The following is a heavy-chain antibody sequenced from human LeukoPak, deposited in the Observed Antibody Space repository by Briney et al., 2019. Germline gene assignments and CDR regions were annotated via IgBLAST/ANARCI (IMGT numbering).Heavy chain of an antibody. CDR2: ISWNSGSI. V-gene: IGHV3-9*01. CDR3: AKDAGTGKYYFDY. CDR1: GFTFDDYA. J-gene: IGHJ4*02. D-gene: IGHD1-14*01. Sequence: GRSLRLSCAASGFTFDDYAMHWVRQAPGKSLEWVSGISWNSGSIGYADSVKGRFTISRDNAKNSLYLQMNSLRAEDTALYYCAKDAGTGKYYFDYWGQGTLVTVSS.